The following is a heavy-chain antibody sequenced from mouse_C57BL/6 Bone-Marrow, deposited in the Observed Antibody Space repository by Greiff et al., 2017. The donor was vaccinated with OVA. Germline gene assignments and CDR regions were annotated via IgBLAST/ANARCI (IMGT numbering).Heavy chain of an antibody. V-gene: IGHV1-81*01. D-gene: IGHD1-1*01. J-gene: IGHJ2*01. CDR2: IYPRSGNT. Sequence: VQLQQSGAELARPGASVKLSCKASGYTFTSYGISWVKQRTGQGLEWIGEIYPRSGNTYYNEKFKGKATLTADKSSSTAYMELRSLTSEDSAVYFCARKDGRDFDYWGQGTTLTVSS. CDR1: GYTFTSYG. CDR3: ARKDGRDFDY.